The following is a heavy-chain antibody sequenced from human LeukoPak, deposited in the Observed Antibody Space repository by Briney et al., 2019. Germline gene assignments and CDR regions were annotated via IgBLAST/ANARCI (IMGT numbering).Heavy chain of an antibody. CDR3: AKDHSSSWSVGGYYFEY. Sequence: PGGSLRLSCAASGFTFSSYGMHWVRQAPGKGLEWVAFIRYDGSNKYYADSVKGRFTISRDNSKNTLYLQMNSLRAEDTAVYYCAKDHSSSWSVGGYYFEYRGQGTLVTVSS. J-gene: IGHJ4*02. D-gene: IGHD6-13*01. CDR2: IRYDGSNK. V-gene: IGHV3-30*02. CDR1: GFTFSSYG.